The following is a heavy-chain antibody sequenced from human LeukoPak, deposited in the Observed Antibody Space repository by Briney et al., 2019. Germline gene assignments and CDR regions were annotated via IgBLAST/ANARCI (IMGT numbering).Heavy chain of an antibody. J-gene: IGHJ3*02. CDR1: GFTFSNYA. CDR2: ISGGGSST. D-gene: IGHD3-10*01. CDR3: AKTLPNYYGSGSYYMNALDI. V-gene: IGHV3-23*01. Sequence: GGSLRLSCGASGFTFSNYAMSWVRQAPGKGLEWVSAISGGGSSTYYADSVKGRFTISRDNSKNTLYLQMNSLRAEDTAVYYCAKTLPNYYGSGSYYMNALDIWGQGTMVTVSS.